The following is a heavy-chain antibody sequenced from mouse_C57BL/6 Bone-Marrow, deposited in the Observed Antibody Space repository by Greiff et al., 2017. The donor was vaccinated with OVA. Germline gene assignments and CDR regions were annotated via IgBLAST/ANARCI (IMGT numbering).Heavy chain of an antibody. CDR2: IYPRSGNT. CDR3: ASNSYYSNYVVWFAY. D-gene: IGHD2-5*01. V-gene: IGHV1-81*01. CDR1: GYTFTSYG. Sequence: QVQLQQSGAELARPGASVKLSCKASGYTFTSYGISWVKQRTGQGLEWIGEIYPRSGNTYYNEKFKGKATLTADKSSSTAYMELRSLTSEDSAVYFCASNSYYSNYVVWFAYWGQGTLVTVSA. J-gene: IGHJ3*01.